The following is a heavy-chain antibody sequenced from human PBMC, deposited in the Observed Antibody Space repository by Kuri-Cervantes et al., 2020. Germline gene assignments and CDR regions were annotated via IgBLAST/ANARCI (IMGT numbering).Heavy chain of an antibody. CDR2: INSDGSYT. J-gene: IGHJ3*02. D-gene: IGHD1-14*01. Sequence: GESLKISCAASGFTFSNYWMTWVRQAPGKGLEWVSAINSDGSYTMYADSVKGRFTISRDNAKNTLYLQMNSLRVEDTAVYYCARVTLAFDIWGHGTMVTVSS. CDR3: ARVTLAFDI. CDR1: GFTFSNYW. V-gene: IGHV3-74*03.